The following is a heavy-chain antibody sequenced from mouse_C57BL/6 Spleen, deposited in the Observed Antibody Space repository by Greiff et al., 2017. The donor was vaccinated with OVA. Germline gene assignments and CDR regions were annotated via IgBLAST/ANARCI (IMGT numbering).Heavy chain of an antibody. Sequence: EVQLHQSGPELVKPGASVKISCKASGYSFTDSNMHWVKQSHGKSLEWIGVINPNYGTTSSNQKFKGKATLTVDKSSSTAYMQLSSLTSEDAAVDYCAIHYYGSLDYWGQGTTLTVSS. CDR3: AIHYYGSLDY. CDR1: GYSFTDSN. CDR2: INPNYGTT. D-gene: IGHD1-1*01. V-gene: IGHV1-39*01. J-gene: IGHJ2*01.